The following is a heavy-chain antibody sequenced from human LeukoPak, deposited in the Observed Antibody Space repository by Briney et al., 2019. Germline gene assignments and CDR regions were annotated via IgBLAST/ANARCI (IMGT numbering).Heavy chain of an antibody. Sequence: PSETLSLTCTVSDYSINTDYSWGWIRQPPGKGLEWIGSSYYTYYNPSLKSRLTISEDASKNQFSLNLSSVTAADTAVYYCARLGITVAGPYIDYWGQGTLVTVSS. CDR3: ARLGITVAGPYIDY. J-gene: IGHJ4*02. CDR1: DYSINTDYS. V-gene: IGHV4-38-2*02. D-gene: IGHD6-19*01. CDR2: SYYT.